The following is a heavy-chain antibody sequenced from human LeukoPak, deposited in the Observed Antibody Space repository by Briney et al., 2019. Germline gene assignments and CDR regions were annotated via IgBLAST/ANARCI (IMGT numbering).Heavy chain of an antibody. V-gene: IGHV4-34*01. CDR3: ARAYSSSWLNFDY. J-gene: IGHJ4*02. Sequence: PSETLSLTCAVYGGSFSGYYWSWIRQPPGKGLEWIGEINHSGSTNYNPSLKSRVTISVDTSKNQFSLKLSSVTAADTAVYYCARAYSSSWLNFDYWGQGTLVTVSS. CDR1: GGSFSGYY. D-gene: IGHD6-13*01. CDR2: INHSGST.